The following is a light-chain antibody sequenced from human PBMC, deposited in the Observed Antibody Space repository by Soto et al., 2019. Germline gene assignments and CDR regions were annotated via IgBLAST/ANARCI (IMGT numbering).Light chain of an antibody. CDR2: DVS. CDR3: SSFTITNTPV. Sequence: QSALTQPASVSGSPGQSITISCTGTSSDVGGYNYVSRYQQHPGKAPKLMLYDVSNRPSGVSTRFSGSKSGNTASLTISGLQAEDEADYYCSSFTITNTPVFGGGTKLTVL. V-gene: IGLV2-14*03. J-gene: IGLJ3*02. CDR1: SSDVGGYNY.